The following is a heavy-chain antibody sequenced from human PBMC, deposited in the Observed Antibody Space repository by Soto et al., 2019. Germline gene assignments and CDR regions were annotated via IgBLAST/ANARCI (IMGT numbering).Heavy chain of an antibody. Sequence: QVHLVQSGVEVKTPGASVKVSCQASGYTFFTYDISWVRQAPGQGLEWMGWISTYSGDTKYAQKFQGRVTMATDTYTPTAYLELRTLRSADAAVYDCTPHHGPTPSENWCDPWGQGDLVTVSS. J-gene: IGHJ5*02. CDR1: GYTFFTYD. D-gene: IGHD4-17*01. V-gene: IGHV1-18*01. CDR2: ISTYSGDT. CDR3: TPHHGPTPSENWCDP.